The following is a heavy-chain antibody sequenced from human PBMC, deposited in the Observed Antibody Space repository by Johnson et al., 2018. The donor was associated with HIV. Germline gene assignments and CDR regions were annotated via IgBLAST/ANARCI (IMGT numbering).Heavy chain of an antibody. Sequence: QVQLVESGGGVVQPGGSLRLSCVASGFTFSSYGMHWVRQAPGKGLEWVAFIRYDGSNKYYADSVKGRFTISRDNSKNTLYLQMNSLRAEDTAVYYCAKEQYYPDDAFDIWGQGTMVTVSS. J-gene: IGHJ3*02. CDR3: AKEQYYPDDAFDI. CDR2: IRYDGSNK. V-gene: IGHV3-30*02. D-gene: IGHD2/OR15-2a*01. CDR1: GFTFSSYG.